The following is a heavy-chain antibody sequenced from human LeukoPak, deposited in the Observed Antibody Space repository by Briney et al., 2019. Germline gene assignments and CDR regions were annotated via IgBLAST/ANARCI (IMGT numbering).Heavy chain of an antibody. D-gene: IGHD1-26*01. CDR1: GGSISSNDYY. J-gene: IGHJ4*02. Sequence: SETLSLTCTVSGGSISSNDYYWSWIRQPPGKGLEWIGYIYYSGSTYYNPSLKSRLTISADTSKNQFSLRLSSVTAADTAVYYCARVSGTYSLWGQGTLVTVSS. CDR3: ARVSGTYSL. CDR2: IYYSGST. V-gene: IGHV4-30-4*02.